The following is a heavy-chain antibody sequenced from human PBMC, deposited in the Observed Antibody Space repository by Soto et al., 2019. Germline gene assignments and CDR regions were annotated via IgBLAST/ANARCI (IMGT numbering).Heavy chain of an antibody. CDR3: ARVGDCSSTSCRYYYYYGMDV. CDR1: GYTFTNYG. D-gene: IGHD2-2*01. CDR2: ISAYNGNT. V-gene: IGHV1-18*01. J-gene: IGHJ6*02. Sequence: QVQLVQSGAEVKKPGASVKVSCKASGYTFTNYGISWVRQAPGQGLEWMGWISAYNGNTNYAQKLQGRVTRTTGTSTSTAYMELRSLRSDDTAVYYCARVGDCSSTSCRYYYYYGMDVWGQGTTVTVSS.